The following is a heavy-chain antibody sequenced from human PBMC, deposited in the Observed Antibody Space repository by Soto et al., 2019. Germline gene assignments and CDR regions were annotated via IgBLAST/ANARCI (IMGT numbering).Heavy chain of an antibody. CDR1: GGSLSGYY. D-gene: IGHD5-12*01. Sequence: QVQLQQSGAGLLKPSETLSLNCAVNGGSLSGYYWSWIRQPPGKGLEWIGEIKDGGRTNYSPSLKSRATISSNTPNTQFSLRLYSVTAADTGVYYCARGQGGVVATHWDQGTLVTVSS. J-gene: IGHJ4*02. CDR3: ARGQGGVVATH. V-gene: IGHV4-34*01. CDR2: IKDGGRT.